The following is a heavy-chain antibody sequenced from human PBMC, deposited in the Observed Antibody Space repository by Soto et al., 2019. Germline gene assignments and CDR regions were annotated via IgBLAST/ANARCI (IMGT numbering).Heavy chain of an antibody. CDR1: GGSISSGGYY. V-gene: IGHV4-31*03. CDR3: ARAIAAAGFFDY. CDR2: IYYSGST. Sequence: QVQLQESGPGLVKPSQTLSLTCTVSGGSISSGGYYWSWIRQHPGKGLEWIGYIYYSGSTYYNPSLKRRVTISVDTSKNQLPLKLSSVTAADTAVYYCARAIAAAGFFDYWGQGTLVTVSS. D-gene: IGHD6-13*01. J-gene: IGHJ4*02.